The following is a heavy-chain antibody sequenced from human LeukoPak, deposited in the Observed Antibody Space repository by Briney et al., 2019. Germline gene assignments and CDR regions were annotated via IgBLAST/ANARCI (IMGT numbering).Heavy chain of an antibody. CDR1: GGSISSSSYY. Sequence: SETLSLTCTVSGGSISSSSYYWGWIRQPPGKGLEWIGSIYYSGSTYYNPSLKGRVTISLDTSKNQFSLKLVSVTAADTAVYFCVRPQAGYSSSWFLYWGQGVLVTVSS. D-gene: IGHD6-13*01. V-gene: IGHV4-39*07. CDR3: VRPQAGYSSSWFLY. J-gene: IGHJ4*02. CDR2: IYYSGST.